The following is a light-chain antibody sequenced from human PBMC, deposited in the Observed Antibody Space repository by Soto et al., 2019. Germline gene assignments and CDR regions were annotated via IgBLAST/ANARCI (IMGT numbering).Light chain of an antibody. J-gene: IGLJ3*02. CDR3: CSYAGSSRV. V-gene: IGLV2-23*01. CDR1: SSDVGSYNL. CDR2: EGS. Sequence: QSALTQPASVSGSPGQSITISCTGTSSDVGSYNLVSWYQQHPGKAPKLMIYEGSKRPSGVSNRFSGSKSGNTASLTISGLQAEDEADYYCCSYAGSSRVFSGGTKVTVL.